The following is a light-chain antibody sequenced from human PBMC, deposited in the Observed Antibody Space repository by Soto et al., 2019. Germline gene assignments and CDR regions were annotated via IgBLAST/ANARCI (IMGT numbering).Light chain of an antibody. CDR2: EVS. Sequence: QSALTQPPSASGSPGQSVTISCTGTSSDVGDYNYVSWYQQHPGKAPKLMIYEVSKRPSGVPDRFSGSKSGNTASLTVSGLHDEDEADYYCSSYAGSNNWVFGGGTKLTVL. V-gene: IGLV2-8*01. CDR1: SSDVGDYNY. CDR3: SSYAGSNNWV. J-gene: IGLJ3*02.